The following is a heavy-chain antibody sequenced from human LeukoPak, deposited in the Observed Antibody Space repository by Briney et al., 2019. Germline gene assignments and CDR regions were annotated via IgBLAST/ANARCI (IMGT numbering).Heavy chain of an antibody. J-gene: IGHJ3*02. D-gene: IGHD3-3*01. V-gene: IGHV3-30-3*01. CDR3: ARLIGYYDFWSGYSHDAFDI. CDR2: SNK. Sequence: SNKYYADSVKGRFTISRDNSKNTLYLQMNSLRAEDTAVYYCARLIGYYDFWSGYSHDAFDIWGQGTMVTVSS.